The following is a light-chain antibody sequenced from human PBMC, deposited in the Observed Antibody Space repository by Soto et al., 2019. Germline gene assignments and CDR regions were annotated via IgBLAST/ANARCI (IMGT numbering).Light chain of an antibody. CDR3: QQSYSTLALT. CDR1: QSIRSY. CDR2: AAS. J-gene: IGKJ4*01. Sequence: DIQMTQSPSSLSASVEDRVTITCRASQSIRSYLNWYQQKPGKAPKLLIYAASSLQSGVPSRFSGSGSGTDFTLTISSLQPEDFATYYCQQSYSTLALTFGGGTKVDIK. V-gene: IGKV1-39*01.